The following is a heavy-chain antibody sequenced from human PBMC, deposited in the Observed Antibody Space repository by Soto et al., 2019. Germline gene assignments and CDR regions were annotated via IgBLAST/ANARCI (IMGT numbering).Heavy chain of an antibody. CDR1: GYTFTRYA. Sequence: QVHLVQSGAEVKKPGASVKVSCEASGYTFTRYAIHWVRQAPGQGLEWMGWINAGNGNIKYSQKFQGRVTITRDTSANTAYMELSSLTSEDTAVYYCAKDQSGTTGWFGAKRVFDYWGQGTLVTVSS. CDR3: AKDQSGTTGWFGAKRVFDY. CDR2: INAGNGNI. J-gene: IGHJ4*02. D-gene: IGHD3-10*01. V-gene: IGHV1-3*01.